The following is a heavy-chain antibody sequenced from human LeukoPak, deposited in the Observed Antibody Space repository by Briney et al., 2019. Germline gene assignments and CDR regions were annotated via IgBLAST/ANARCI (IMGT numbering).Heavy chain of an antibody. CDR1: GFTFSDYY. V-gene: IGHV3-11*06. CDR2: ISSSSSYT. J-gene: IGHJ4*02. Sequence: PGGSLRLSCVASGFTFSDYYMIWIRQAPGKGLEWVSYISSSSSYTNYADSVKGRFTISRDNAKNSLYLQMNSLRAEDTAVYYCARALYSSGWYNDGYWGQGTLVTVSP. CDR3: ARALYSSGWYNDGY. D-gene: IGHD6-19*01.